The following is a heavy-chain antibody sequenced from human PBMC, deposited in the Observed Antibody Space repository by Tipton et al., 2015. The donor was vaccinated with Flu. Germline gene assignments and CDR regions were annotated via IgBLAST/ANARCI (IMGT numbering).Heavy chain of an antibody. CDR1: GFTFSSAW. V-gene: IGHV3-15*01. J-gene: IGHJ4*02. Sequence: SLRLSCAASGFTFSSAWMSWVRQAPGKGLEWIGRFKSKADGGTIDYAAPVKVRFTISRDDSKNTLYLQMNSLKTEDTAVYFCTTDQNFYDSSGSPFACWGQGPLVTVSS. D-gene: IGHD3-22*01. CDR3: TTDQNFYDSSGSPFAC. CDR2: FKSKADGGTI.